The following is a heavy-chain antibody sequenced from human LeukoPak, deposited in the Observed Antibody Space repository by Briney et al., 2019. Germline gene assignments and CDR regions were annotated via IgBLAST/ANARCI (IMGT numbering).Heavy chain of an antibody. CDR3: APLSSGTGWNWFDP. D-gene: IGHD6-19*01. CDR1: GGSFSGYY. V-gene: IGHV4-34*01. J-gene: IGHJ5*02. Sequence: SETLSLTCAVYGGSFSGYYWSWIRQPPGKGLEWIWEINNSGSTNYNPSLKSRVTISVDTSKNQFSLKLSSVTAADTAVYYCAPLSSGTGWNWFDPWGREPWSPSPQ. CDR2: INNSGST.